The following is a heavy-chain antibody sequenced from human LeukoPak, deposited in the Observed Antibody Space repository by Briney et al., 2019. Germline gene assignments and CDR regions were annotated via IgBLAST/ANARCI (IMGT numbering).Heavy chain of an antibody. D-gene: IGHD3-22*01. CDR3: ARDRYYDKSGYYFFDY. CDR2: IYTSGST. J-gene: IGHJ4*02. CDR1: RGSISNFY. Sequence: PSETLSLTCTVSRGSISNFYWSWIRQPAGKGLEWIGHIYTSGSTNYNPSLKSRVTMSVDTSKNQLSLKLSSVTAADAAVYYCARDRYYDKSGYYFFDYWGQGTLVTVSS. V-gene: IGHV4-4*07.